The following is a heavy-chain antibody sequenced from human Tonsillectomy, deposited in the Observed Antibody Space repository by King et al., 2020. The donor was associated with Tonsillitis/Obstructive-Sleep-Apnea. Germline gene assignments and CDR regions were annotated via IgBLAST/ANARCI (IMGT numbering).Heavy chain of an antibody. CDR3: VKNRAVGPADLPAYYYYYGMDV. J-gene: IGHJ6*02. CDR1: GFTFSSYG. CDR2: ISHDGSNT. D-gene: IGHD2-2*01. V-gene: IGHV3-30*18. Sequence: VQLVESGGGVVQPGRSLRLSCAASGFTFSSYGMHWVRQAPGKGLEWVAVISHDGSNTYYADSVKGRFTISRANSKNTLYLQMNSLRAEDTAMFYCVKNRAVGPADLPAYYYYYGMDVWGQGTTVTVSS.